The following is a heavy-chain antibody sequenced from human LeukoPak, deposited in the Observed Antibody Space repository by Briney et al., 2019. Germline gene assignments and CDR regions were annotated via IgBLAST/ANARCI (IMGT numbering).Heavy chain of an antibody. V-gene: IGHV1-2*02. J-gene: IGHJ4*02. CDR3: APVRGGDYFDY. CDR2: INPNSGDT. Sequence: AAVNVSCKTSGYSFTYMHWVRQAPGHGREWMGWINPNSGDTDYAQKFQGRVTMTRDTSISTAYMELSRLRSDDTAVYYCAPVRGGDYFDYWGQGTQVTVSS. CDR1: GYSFTY. D-gene: IGHD2-2*01.